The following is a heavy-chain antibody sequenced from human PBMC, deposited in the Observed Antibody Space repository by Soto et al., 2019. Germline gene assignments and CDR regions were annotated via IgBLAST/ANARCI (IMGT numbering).Heavy chain of an antibody. CDR3: AKDRASGWYSAFDY. CDR2: ITSRADST. D-gene: IGHD6-19*01. V-gene: IGHV3-23*01. Sequence: EVQLLESGGGLVQPGGSLRLSCTTSGFSFSNYAMSWVRQAPGKGLEWVSAITSRADSTYSADSVKGRFTISRDNSQSTLYLQMTGLIAEDTAVYFCAKDRASGWYSAFDYWGQGALVTVSS. J-gene: IGHJ4*02. CDR1: GFSFSNYA.